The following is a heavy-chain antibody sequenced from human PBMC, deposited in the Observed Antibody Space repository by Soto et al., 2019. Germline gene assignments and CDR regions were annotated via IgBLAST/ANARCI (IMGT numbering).Heavy chain of an antibody. J-gene: IGHJ3*02. CDR1: GFTFSDYY. Sequence: PGGSLRLSCAASGFTFSDYYMSWIRQAPGKGLEWVSYISSSGSTIYYADSVKGRFTISRDNAKNSLYLQMNSLRAEDTAVYYCARPNDPWTTHDAFDIWGQGTMVTVSS. D-gene: IGHD4-17*01. V-gene: IGHV3-11*01. CDR3: ARPNDPWTTHDAFDI. CDR2: ISSSGSTI.